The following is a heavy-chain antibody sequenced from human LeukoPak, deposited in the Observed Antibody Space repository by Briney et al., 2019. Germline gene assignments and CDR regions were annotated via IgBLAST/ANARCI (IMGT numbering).Heavy chain of an antibody. CDR3: ARDIEYSSGWYGY. CDR2: INPNSGGT. CDR1: GYTFTGYY. Sequence: GASVKVSCKASGYTFTGYYMHWVRQAPGQGLEWMGSINPNSGGTNYAQKFQGRVTMTRDTSISTAYMELSRLRSDDTAVYYCARDIEYSSGWYGYWGQGTLVTVSS. J-gene: IGHJ4*02. D-gene: IGHD6-19*01. V-gene: IGHV1-2*02.